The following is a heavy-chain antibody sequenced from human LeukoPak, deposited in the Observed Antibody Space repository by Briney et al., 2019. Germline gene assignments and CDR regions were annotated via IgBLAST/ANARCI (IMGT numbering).Heavy chain of an antibody. Sequence: PGGSLRLSCAASGFTFSSYSMSWVRQAPGKGLEWVSCISSSSSYIYYADSVKGRFTISRDNAKNSLYLQMNSLRAEDTAVYYCARFIGPEYSSCWYEHYWGQGTLVTVSS. CDR1: GFTFSSYS. D-gene: IGHD6-19*01. CDR2: ISSSSSYI. V-gene: IGHV3-21*01. CDR3: ARFIGPEYSSCWYEHY. J-gene: IGHJ4*02.